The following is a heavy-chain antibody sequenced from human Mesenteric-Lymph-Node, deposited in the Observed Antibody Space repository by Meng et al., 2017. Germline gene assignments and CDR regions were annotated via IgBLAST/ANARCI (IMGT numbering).Heavy chain of an antibody. CDR3: ARRPTTRCGGARRDYYYHGMDV. V-gene: IGHV3-23*01. J-gene: IGHJ6*02. D-gene: IGHD2-21*01. CDR1: GFTFSSYA. Sequence: GESLKISCAASGFTFSSYAMSWVRQAPGKGLEWVSAISGGGGSTYYADSVKGRFTISRDNSKHTLYLQMNSLRDEDTAVYYCARRPTTRCGGARRDYYYHGMDVWGQGTTVTVSS. CDR2: ISGGGGST.